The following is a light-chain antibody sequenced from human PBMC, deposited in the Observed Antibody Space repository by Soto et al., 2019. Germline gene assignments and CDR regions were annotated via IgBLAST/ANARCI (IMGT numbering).Light chain of an antibody. CDR2: DVT. J-gene: IGLJ1*01. CDR3: CSHAGSYTFV. CDR1: SSDVGKYDY. Sequence: QSALTQPRAVSGSPGQSVTISCTGTSSDVGKYDYVSWYQQSPGKPPQLLIYDVTKRPSGIPDLFSGSKFGNTASLTISGLQADDDADYFCCSHAGSYTFVFGTGTKLTVL. V-gene: IGLV2-11*01.